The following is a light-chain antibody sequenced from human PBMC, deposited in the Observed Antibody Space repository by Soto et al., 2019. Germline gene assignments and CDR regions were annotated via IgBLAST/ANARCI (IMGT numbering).Light chain of an antibody. CDR3: QHRNNRPFS. V-gene: IGKV3-11*01. J-gene: IGKJ3*01. Sequence: EIVLTQSPGTLSLSPVERATLSCRASQSVNNYLAWYQQRPGQAPRLLIYDASNRATGIPARFSGSGSGTDFTLTISSLEPEDFAVYYCQHRNNRPFSFGPGTKVDIK. CDR2: DAS. CDR1: QSVNNY.